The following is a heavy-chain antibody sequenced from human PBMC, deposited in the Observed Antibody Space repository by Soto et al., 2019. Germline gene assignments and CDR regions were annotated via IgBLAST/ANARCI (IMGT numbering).Heavy chain of an antibody. Sequence: EVQLVESGGGLVKPGGSLRLSCAASGFTFSSHAMNWVSQAPGKGLEWVSSIDSSSSFIYYADSVKGRFTISRDNAKNSLYLQTSSLRAEDTAVYYCARDPLWFGEIGYFDYWGQGALVTVSS. J-gene: IGHJ4*02. CDR3: ARDPLWFGEIGYFDY. CDR2: IDSSSSFI. CDR1: GFTFSSHA. D-gene: IGHD3-10*01. V-gene: IGHV3-21*01.